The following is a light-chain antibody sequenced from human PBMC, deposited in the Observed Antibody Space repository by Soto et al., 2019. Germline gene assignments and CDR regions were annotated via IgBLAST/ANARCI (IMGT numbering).Light chain of an antibody. J-gene: IGKJ1*01. CDR3: QKYNCASWT. Sequence: DIQMTQSPSSLSASVGDRVTITSRASQGISNYLAWYQQKPGKVPKLLISAASTLQSGVPSRFSGSGSETDFTLTISSLQPEDVATYYCQKYNCASWTFGQGTKVEIK. CDR1: QGISNY. CDR2: AAS. V-gene: IGKV1-27*01.